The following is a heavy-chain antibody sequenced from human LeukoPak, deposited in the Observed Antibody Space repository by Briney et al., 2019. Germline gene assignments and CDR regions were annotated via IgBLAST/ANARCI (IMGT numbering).Heavy chain of an antibody. V-gene: IGHV5-51*01. CDR3: ARRERRNTDAFDI. CDR1: GYTFTTYW. Sequence: GESLKIPCKCSGYTFTTYWIGWVRQMPGKGLDWMGIIYPADSDTRYSPSFQGQVTISADKSISTAYLQWSSLKASDTAIYYCARRERRNTDAFDIWGQGTAVIVSS. D-gene: IGHD1-26*01. CDR2: IYPADSDT. J-gene: IGHJ3*02.